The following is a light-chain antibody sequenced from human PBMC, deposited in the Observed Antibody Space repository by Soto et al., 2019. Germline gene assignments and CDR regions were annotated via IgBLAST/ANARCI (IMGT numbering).Light chain of an antibody. CDR1: SSDIGAYNL. CDR3: SSYTSSITLV. CDR2: DVT. Sequence: QSALTQPASVSGSPGQSITISCTGTSSDIGAYNLVSWYQQHPGKVPKLLIYDVTYRPSGVSNRFSGFKSGTTASLTIYGLQAEDEAYYYCSSYTSSITLVFGGGTKVTVL. J-gene: IGLJ3*02. V-gene: IGLV2-14*03.